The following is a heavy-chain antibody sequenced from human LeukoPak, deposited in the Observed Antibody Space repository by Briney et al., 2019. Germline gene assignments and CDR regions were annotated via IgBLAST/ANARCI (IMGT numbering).Heavy chain of an antibody. CDR3: ARGLVVPAAINTYPFDY. CDR2: IIPIFGTA. Sequence: SVKVSCKASGGTFISYAISWVRQAPGQGLEWMGGIIPIFGTANYAQKFQGRGTITADEATRTAYMELSSLRSDDTAVYYCARGLVVPAAINTYPFDYWGQGTLVTVSS. CDR1: GGTFISYA. V-gene: IGHV1-69*13. J-gene: IGHJ4*02. D-gene: IGHD2-2*01.